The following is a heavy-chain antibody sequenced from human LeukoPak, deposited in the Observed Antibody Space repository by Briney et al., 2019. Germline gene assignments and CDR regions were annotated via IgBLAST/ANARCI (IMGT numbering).Heavy chain of an antibody. CDR1: GYTFISNW. Sequence: GESLRISCKGSGYTFISNWITWVRQRPGKGLEWMGIIYPGDSDTRYSPSFQGQVTISADKSSSTAYLQWSSLKASDTAMYYCERRESSGSIDDWGQGTLVTVSS. CDR2: IYPGDSDT. CDR3: ERRESSGSIDD. V-gene: IGHV5-51*01. D-gene: IGHD6-19*01. J-gene: IGHJ4*02.